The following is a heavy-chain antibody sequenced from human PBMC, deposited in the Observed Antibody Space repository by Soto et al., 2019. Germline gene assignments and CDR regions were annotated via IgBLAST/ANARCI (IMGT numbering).Heavy chain of an antibody. Sequence: GGSLRLSCAASGFTFSSYAMSWVRQAPGKGLEWVSAISGSGGSTYYADSVKGRFTISRDNSKNTLYLQMNSLRAEDTAVYYCAKEQSIAARWDYHYYYGMDVWGQGTTVTVSS. CDR1: GFTFSSYA. CDR2: ISGSGGST. J-gene: IGHJ6*02. CDR3: AKEQSIAARWDYHYYYGMDV. D-gene: IGHD6-6*01. V-gene: IGHV3-23*01.